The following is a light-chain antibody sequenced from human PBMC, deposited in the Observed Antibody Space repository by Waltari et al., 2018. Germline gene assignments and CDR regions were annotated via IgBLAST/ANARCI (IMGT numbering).Light chain of an antibody. CDR2: AAS. V-gene: IGKV3-15*01. J-gene: IGKJ4*01. Sequence: EIVMTQSPATLSVSPWERATLSCRPSQSVSSTLAWYQQKPGQAPRLLIYAASTRATVIPAWFRGSGSGTEFTLTISSLQSEDFAVYYCQQYKSWLTFGGGTKVESK. CDR3: QQYKSWLT. CDR1: QSVSST.